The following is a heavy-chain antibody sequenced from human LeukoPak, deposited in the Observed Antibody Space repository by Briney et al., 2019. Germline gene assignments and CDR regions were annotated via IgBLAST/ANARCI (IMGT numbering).Heavy chain of an antibody. CDR3: TKELPTFDI. CDR2: LKSTADGETT. D-gene: IGHD3-10*01. CDR1: GFTFSHAW. J-gene: IGHJ3*02. V-gene: IGHV3-15*01. Sequence: GGSLRLSCAGYGFTFSHAWMNWVRQAPGKGLEWVGRLKSTADGETTDYAAPVKGRFTISRDDSKSTLYLQMNSLKTEDTAMYFCTKELPTFDIWGQGTMVTVSS.